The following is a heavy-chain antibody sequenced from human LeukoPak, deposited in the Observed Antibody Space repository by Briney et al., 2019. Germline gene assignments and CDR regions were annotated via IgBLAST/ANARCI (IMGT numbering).Heavy chain of an antibody. CDR1: GGSISSYY. CDR2: IYYSGST. Sequence: SETLSLTCTVSGGSISSYYWSWIRQPPGKGLEWIGYIYYSGSTNYNPSLKSRVTISVHTSKNQFSLKLTSVTAADTAIYYCAKSDYYGASDYWGQGTLVTVSS. D-gene: IGHD3-10*01. J-gene: IGHJ4*02. V-gene: IGHV4-59*01. CDR3: AKSDYYGASDY.